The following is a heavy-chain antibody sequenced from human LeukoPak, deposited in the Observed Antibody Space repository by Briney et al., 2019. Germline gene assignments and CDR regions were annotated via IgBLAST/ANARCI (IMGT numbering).Heavy chain of an antibody. V-gene: IGHV1-18*04. D-gene: IGHD6-19*01. Sequence: ASVKVSCKASGYTFTSYYIHWVRQAPGQGLEWMGWISAYNGNTNYAQKLQGRVTMTTDTSTSTAYMELRSLRSDDTAVYYCARNGELAVAARGHMDVWGKGTTVTISS. J-gene: IGHJ6*03. CDR3: ARNGELAVAARGHMDV. CDR2: ISAYNGNT. CDR1: GYTFTSYY.